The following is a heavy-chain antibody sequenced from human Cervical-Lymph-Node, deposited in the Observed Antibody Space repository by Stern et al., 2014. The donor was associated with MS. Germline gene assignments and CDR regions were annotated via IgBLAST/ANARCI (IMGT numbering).Heavy chain of an antibody. D-gene: IGHD3-10*01. CDR3: ARSWSSEYYYITDV. CDR2: IWYDGSNK. Sequence: VHLVESGGGVVQPGRSLRLSCAASGFTFSSYGMHWARQAPGKGLEWVALIWYDGSNKYYADSVKGRFTISRDNSKNTLYLQMNSLRVEDTAVYYCARSWSSEYYYITDVWGQGTTVTVSS. CDR1: GFTFSSYG. V-gene: IGHV3-33*01. J-gene: IGHJ6*02.